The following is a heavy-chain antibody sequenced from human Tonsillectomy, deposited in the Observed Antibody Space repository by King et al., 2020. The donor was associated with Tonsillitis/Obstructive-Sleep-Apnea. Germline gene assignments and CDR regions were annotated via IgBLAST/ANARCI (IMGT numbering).Heavy chain of an antibody. V-gene: IGHV1-69*12. D-gene: IGHD6-6*01. Sequence: VQLVQSGAEVKKPGSSVKVSCKASGGTFSSYAISWVRQAPGQGLELSGGIIPIFVTANNAQKFQGRVTITEDESTSTAYMELSSLRSEEPAVYYCARDSIAARPVYYWGQGTLVTVSS. CDR2: IIPIFVTA. CDR3: ARDSIAARPVYY. J-gene: IGHJ4*02. CDR1: GGTFSSYA.